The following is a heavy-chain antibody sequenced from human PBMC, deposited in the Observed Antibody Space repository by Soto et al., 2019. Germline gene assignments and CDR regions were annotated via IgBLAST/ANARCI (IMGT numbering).Heavy chain of an antibody. D-gene: IGHD3-10*01. CDR2: MNPNSGDT. CDR1: GYTFSTYD. V-gene: IGHV1-8*01. Sequence: ASVKVSCKTSGYTFSTYDINWVRQAPGQGLEWMGWMNPNSGDTGYAQKFLGRLTMTRDSSIRTVYMELSSLSSEDTAVYYCARVNYYGSGSYQDFFYFYALDVWVQGTTVTVSS. CDR3: ARVNYYGSGSYQDFFYFYALDV. J-gene: IGHJ6*02.